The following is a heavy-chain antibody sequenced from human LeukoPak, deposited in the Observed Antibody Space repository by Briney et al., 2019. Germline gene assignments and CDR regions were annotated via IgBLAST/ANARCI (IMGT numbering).Heavy chain of an antibody. Sequence: GGSLRLSCAASGFTFSSYAISWVRQAPGKGLEWVSSIGASGGSTYYADSVKGRFTISRDNSKITLYLQMNSLRAEDTAIYYCAKAPISGYSYGYVDYWGQGTLVTVSS. CDR3: AKAPISGYSYGYVDY. V-gene: IGHV3-23*01. CDR2: IGASGGST. J-gene: IGHJ4*02. CDR1: GFTFSSYA. D-gene: IGHD5-18*01.